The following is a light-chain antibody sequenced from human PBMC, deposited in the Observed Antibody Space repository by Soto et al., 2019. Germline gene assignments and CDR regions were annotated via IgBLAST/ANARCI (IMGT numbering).Light chain of an antibody. V-gene: IGKV1-9*01. CDR2: AAS. Sequence: DIQLTQSPSFLSASVGDRVTITCRASQSISNDLAWYQQTRGNAPKLLMYAASTLQSGVPSRFSGSGSGTDFSLTISSLQPEDFATYYCQQLDSIPFTFGPGTKVDIK. CDR1: QSISND. CDR3: QQLDSIPFT. J-gene: IGKJ3*01.